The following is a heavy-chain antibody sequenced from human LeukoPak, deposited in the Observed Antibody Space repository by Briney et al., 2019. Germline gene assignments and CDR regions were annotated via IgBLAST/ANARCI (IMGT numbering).Heavy chain of an antibody. Sequence: GGSLRLSCAASGFTFSSYGMHWVRQAPGKGLEWVAVISYDGSNKYYADSVKGRFTISRDNFKNTLYLQMNSLRAEDTAVYYCAKDDADIVVVVAATQPLDYYYGMDVWGQGTTVTVSS. D-gene: IGHD2-15*01. CDR2: ISYDGSNK. J-gene: IGHJ6*02. CDR1: GFTFSSYG. V-gene: IGHV3-30*18. CDR3: AKDDADIVVVVAATQPLDYYYGMDV.